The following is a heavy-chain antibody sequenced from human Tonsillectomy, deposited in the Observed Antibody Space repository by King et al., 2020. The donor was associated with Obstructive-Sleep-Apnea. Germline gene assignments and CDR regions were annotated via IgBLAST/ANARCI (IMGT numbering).Heavy chain of an antibody. Sequence: VQLVQSGAEVKKPGESLKISCKGSGYSFISYWIGWVRQMPGKGLEWMGIIYPGDSDTRYSPSFQGQVTISADKSISTAYLQWSSLKASDTAMYYCAKTPGIAAAGTLWDYYYYGMDVWGQGTTVTVSS. CDR1: GYSFISYW. D-gene: IGHD6-13*01. V-gene: IGHV5-51*01. J-gene: IGHJ6*02. CDR3: AKTPGIAAAGTLWDYYYYGMDV. CDR2: IYPGDSDT.